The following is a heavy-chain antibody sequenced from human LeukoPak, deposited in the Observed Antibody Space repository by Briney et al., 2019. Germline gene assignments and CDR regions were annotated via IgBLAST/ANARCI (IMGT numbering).Heavy chain of an antibody. J-gene: IGHJ3*02. V-gene: IGHV3-53*01. CDR1: GFTVSSNY. Sequence: GGSLRLSCAASGFTVSSNYMSWVRQAPGKGLEWVSIIYSGGSTYYADSVKGRFTISRDNSKNTLYLQMNSLRAEDTAVYYCAKVREGYCSGGSCYPGAFDIWGQGTMVTVSS. CDR2: IYSGGST. D-gene: IGHD2-15*01. CDR3: AKVREGYCSGGSCYPGAFDI.